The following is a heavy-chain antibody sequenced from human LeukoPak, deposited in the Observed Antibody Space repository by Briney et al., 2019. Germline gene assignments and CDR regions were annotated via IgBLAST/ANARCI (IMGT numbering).Heavy chain of an antibody. Sequence: GGSLRLSCAASGFTFSSYWMSWVRQAPGKGLERVANIKQDGSVKYYVGSVKGRFAISRDNAKNSLYLQMNSLRAEDTAVYYCARDRNRDFNRPWGQGTLVTVSS. CDR1: GFTFSSYW. D-gene: IGHD2/OR15-2a*01. CDR2: IKQDGSVK. J-gene: IGHJ5*02. V-gene: IGHV3-7*01. CDR3: ARDRNRDFNRP.